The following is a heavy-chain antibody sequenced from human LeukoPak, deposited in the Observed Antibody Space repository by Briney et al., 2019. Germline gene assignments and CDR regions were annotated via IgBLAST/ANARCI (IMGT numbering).Heavy chain of an antibody. D-gene: IGHD2/OR15-2a*01. CDR3: ARALLAPYYFDY. CDR1: GLTFSSYA. V-gene: IGHV3-74*01. J-gene: IGHJ4*02. Sequence: PGGSLRLSCAASGLTFSSYAMSWVRQAPGKGLVWVSRINTDGDSTTYADSVKGRFTISRDNAKNTLYLQMNSLRAEDTAVYYCARALLAPYYFDYWGQGALVTVSS. CDR2: INTDGDST.